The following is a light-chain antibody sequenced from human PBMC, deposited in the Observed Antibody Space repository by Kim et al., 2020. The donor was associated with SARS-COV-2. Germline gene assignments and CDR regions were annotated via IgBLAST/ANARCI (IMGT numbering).Light chain of an antibody. CDR2: RNN. V-gene: IGLV10-54*04. CDR3: SAWDSSLNAWV. J-gene: IGLJ3*02. CDR1: NNDVGNQG. Sequence: QTATLTCTGNNNDVGNQGATWLRQHQGHPPKLLSYRNNNRPSGISERFSASRSGDTASLTITGLQPEDETDYYCSAWDSSLNAWVFGGGTQLTVL.